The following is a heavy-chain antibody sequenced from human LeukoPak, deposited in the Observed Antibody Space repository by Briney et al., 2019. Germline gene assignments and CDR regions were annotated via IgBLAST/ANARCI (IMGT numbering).Heavy chain of an antibody. CDR1: GYNFPTYW. Sequence: GESLKISCKGSGYNFPTYWVGWVRQMPGKGLEWMGIIYPGDSETRYSPSFQGQVAISTDKSISTAYLQWRSLKASDTAMYYCARQAITTAGPDFWGQGTLVTVSS. J-gene: IGHJ4*02. D-gene: IGHD1-1*01. CDR3: ARQAITTAGPDF. CDR2: IYPGDSET. V-gene: IGHV5-51*01.